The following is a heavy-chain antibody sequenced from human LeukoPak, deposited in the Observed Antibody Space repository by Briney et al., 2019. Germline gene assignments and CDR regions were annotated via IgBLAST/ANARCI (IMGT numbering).Heavy chain of an antibody. Sequence: SVKVSCKASGYTFTSYYMHWVRQAPGQGLEWMGGIIPIFGTANYAQKFQGRVTITADESTSTAYMELSSLRAEDTAVYYCARPQGRFTTSYGMDVWGQGTTVTVSS. V-gene: IGHV1-69*13. CDR2: IIPIFGTA. J-gene: IGHJ6*02. D-gene: IGHD3-3*01. CDR3: ARPQGRFTTSYGMDV. CDR1: GYTFTSYY.